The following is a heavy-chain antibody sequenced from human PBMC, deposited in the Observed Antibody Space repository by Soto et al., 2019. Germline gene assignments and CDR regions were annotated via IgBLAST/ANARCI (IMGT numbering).Heavy chain of an antibody. CDR3: ARSVGYCISTSCYGGGYYYYGMDV. D-gene: IGHD2-2*01. J-gene: IGHJ6*02. V-gene: IGHV1-8*01. Sequence: QVQLVQSGAEVKKPGASVKVSCKASGYTFTSYDINWVRQATGQGLEWMGWMNPNSGNTGYAQKFQGRVTMTRNTDISTAHMELSSLRSEDTAVYYCARSVGYCISTSCYGGGYYYYGMDVWGQGTTVTVSS. CDR1: GYTFTSYD. CDR2: MNPNSGNT.